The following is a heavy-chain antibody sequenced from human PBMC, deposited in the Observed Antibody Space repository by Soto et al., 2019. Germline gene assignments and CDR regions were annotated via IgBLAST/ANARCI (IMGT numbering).Heavy chain of an antibody. D-gene: IGHD2-2*01. CDR1: GFTYSSYA. Sequence: GGALSLSCTASGFTYSSYAMRWFRQAPGKGLEWVSSISKSDYTYYSDSVKGRFAISRDNAKSSVSLQMNTLRVEDTAVYYCAREDSIIIPAVSDFWGQGTLVTVSS. V-gene: IGHV3-21*01. CDR2: ISKSDYT. CDR3: AREDSIIIPAVSDF. J-gene: IGHJ4*02.